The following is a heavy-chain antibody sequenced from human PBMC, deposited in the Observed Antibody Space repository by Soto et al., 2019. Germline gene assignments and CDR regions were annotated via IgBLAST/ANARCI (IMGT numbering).Heavy chain of an antibody. D-gene: IGHD5-18*01. V-gene: IGHV1-18*01. CDR2: ISAYNGNT. CDR3: ARDSRGADTAMANFDY. CDR1: GYTFTSYG. J-gene: IGHJ4*02. Sequence: GASVKVSCKASGYTFTSYGISWVRQAPGQGLEWMGWISAYNGNTNYAQKLQGRVTMTTDTSTSTAYMELRSLRSDDTAVYYCARDSRGADTAMANFDYWGQGTLVTVSS.